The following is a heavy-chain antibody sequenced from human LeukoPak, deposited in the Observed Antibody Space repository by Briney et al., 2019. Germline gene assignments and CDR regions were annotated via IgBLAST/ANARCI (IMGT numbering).Heavy chain of an antibody. CDR3: AGGLTWITDL. CDR1: GFTFSSYW. D-gene: IGHD5-12*01. Sequence: GGSLRLSCAASGFTFSSYWMNWVRQAPGKGLEWVANIKGDGSEKNYVDSLKGRSTISRDNAKDSLYLQMNSLRVEDTAVYYRAGGLTWITDLWGQGTLVTVSS. J-gene: IGHJ4*02. V-gene: IGHV3-7*04. CDR2: IKGDGSEK.